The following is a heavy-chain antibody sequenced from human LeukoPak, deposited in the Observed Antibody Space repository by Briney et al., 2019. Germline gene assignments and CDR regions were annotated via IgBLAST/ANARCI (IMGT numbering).Heavy chain of an antibody. CDR2: IYYSGST. CDR3: ARSSGWQLRLFDP. CDR1: GGSISNYY. J-gene: IGHJ5*02. V-gene: IGHV4-59*01. D-gene: IGHD2-15*01. Sequence: SETLSLTCTVSGGSISNYYWGWIRQPPGKGLEWIGYIYYSGSTNYNPSLKSRVTISVDTSKNQFSLKLSSVIAADTAVYYCARSSGWQLRLFDPWGQGTLVTVSS.